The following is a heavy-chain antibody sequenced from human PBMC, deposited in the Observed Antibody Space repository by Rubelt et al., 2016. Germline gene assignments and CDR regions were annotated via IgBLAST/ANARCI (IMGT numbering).Heavy chain of an antibody. J-gene: IGHJ4*02. V-gene: IGHV1-69*06. D-gene: IGHD4-23*01. Sequence: QVQLVQSGAEVKKPGSSVKVSCKASGGTFRSYAISWVRQAPGQGLEWMGGIIPIFGTATYAQKFQGRVTMTTDTSTSTAYMERRSLRSDETAVYYCAITRPDYGGHSWAKGNDHWGQGTLVTVSS. CDR3: AITRPDYGGHSWAKGNDH. CDR1: GGTFRSYA. CDR2: IIPIFGTA.